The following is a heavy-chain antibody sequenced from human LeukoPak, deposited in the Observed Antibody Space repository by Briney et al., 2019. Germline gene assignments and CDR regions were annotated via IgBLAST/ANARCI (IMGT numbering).Heavy chain of an antibody. V-gene: IGHV3-30*04. D-gene: IGHD1-26*01. J-gene: IGHJ4*02. CDR1: GFTYQNYA. CDR3: AREATSYYVYYFDY. Sequence: GGSLRLSCAASGFTYQNYAMHWVRQAPGKGLVGVAVISYDGSNKYYADSVKGRFTISRDNSKNTLYLQMNSLRVEDTAVYYCAREATSYYVYYFDYWGQGTLVTVSS. CDR2: ISYDGSNK.